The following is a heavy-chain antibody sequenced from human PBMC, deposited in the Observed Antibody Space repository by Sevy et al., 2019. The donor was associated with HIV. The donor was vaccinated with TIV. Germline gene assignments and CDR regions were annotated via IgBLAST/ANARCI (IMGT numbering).Heavy chain of an antibody. D-gene: IGHD3-3*01. Sequence: GESLKISCAASGFTFSSYWMSWVRQAPGKGLEWVANIKQDGSEKYYVDSVKGRFTISRDNAKNSLYLQMNSLRAEDTAVYYCARVGYDFWKGYYFDYWGQGTLVTVSS. J-gene: IGHJ4*02. CDR3: ARVGYDFWKGYYFDY. V-gene: IGHV3-7*03. CDR2: IKQDGSEK. CDR1: GFTFSSYW.